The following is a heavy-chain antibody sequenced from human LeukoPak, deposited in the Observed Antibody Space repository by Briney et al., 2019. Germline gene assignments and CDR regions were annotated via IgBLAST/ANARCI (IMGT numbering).Heavy chain of an antibody. Sequence: TSETLSLTCTVSGGSLSSYFWNWIRQTPEKGLEWIAYIDYRGTPTSKYNPSLKTRVTISGDTSKNQFSLKVNSVTAADTAVYFCARASFNSYGIDGFDYWGQGTLVTVSS. V-gene: IGHV4-59*01. CDR3: ARASFNSYGIDGFDY. CDR1: GGSLSSYF. D-gene: IGHD5-18*01. J-gene: IGHJ4*02. CDR2: IDYRGTP.